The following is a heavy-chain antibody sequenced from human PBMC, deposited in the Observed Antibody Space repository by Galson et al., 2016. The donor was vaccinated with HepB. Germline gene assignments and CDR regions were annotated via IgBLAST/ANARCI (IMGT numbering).Heavy chain of an antibody. J-gene: IGHJ4*02. CDR1: GGSISSGGYY. D-gene: IGHD3-3*01. CDR2: IYYSGST. Sequence: SLTCTVSGGSISSGGYYWSWIRQHPGKGLEWTGYIYYSGSTYYNPSLKSRLSISVDTSKNQFSLKLNSVTAADTAVYYCARGGDFWSGYRVDYWGQGTLVTVSS. V-gene: IGHV4-31*03. CDR3: ARGGDFWSGYRVDY.